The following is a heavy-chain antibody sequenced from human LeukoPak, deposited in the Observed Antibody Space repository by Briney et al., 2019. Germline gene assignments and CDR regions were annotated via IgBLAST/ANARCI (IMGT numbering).Heavy chain of an antibody. CDR3: ARDPYDYVWGSYLRGNFDY. V-gene: IGHV4-39*07. D-gene: IGHD3-16*02. J-gene: IGHJ4*02. CDR1: GGSISSSSYY. CDR2: IYYSGST. Sequence: SETLSLTCTVSGGSISSSSYYWGWIRQPPGKGLEWIGSIYYSGSTYYNPSLKSRVTISVDTSKNQFSLKLSSVTAADTAVYYCARDPYDYVWGSYLRGNFDYWGQGTLVTVSS.